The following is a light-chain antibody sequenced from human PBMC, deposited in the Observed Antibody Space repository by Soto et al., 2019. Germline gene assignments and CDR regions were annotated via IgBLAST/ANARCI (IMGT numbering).Light chain of an antibody. V-gene: IGKV3-15*01. J-gene: IGKJ4*01. CDR3: QQYNNLPLT. CDR1: QSVNNN. CDR2: GAS. Sequence: EIVMTQSPATLSVSPGERATLSCRASQSVNNNLAWYQQKPGQAPPLLIYGASARATGIPARCSGSGSGTEFTLTISSLQSEDFAVYYCQQYNNLPLTFGGGTKVQIK.